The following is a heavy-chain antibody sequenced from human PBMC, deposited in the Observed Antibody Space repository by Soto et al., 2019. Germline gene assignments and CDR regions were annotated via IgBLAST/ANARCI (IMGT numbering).Heavy chain of an antibody. Sequence: QVQLQESGPGLVKPSETLSLTCTVSGDSISSYYWSWIRQPPGKGLEWIGYIFYSGSTNYINSLKRRVTISVDPSKNQLSLKLSSVTAADTAVYYCARGLIYYDILTGTDNYYGMDVWGQGTTVTVSS. J-gene: IGHJ6*02. D-gene: IGHD3-9*01. V-gene: IGHV4-59*01. CDR3: ARGLIYYDILTGTDNYYGMDV. CDR1: GDSISSYY. CDR2: IFYSGST.